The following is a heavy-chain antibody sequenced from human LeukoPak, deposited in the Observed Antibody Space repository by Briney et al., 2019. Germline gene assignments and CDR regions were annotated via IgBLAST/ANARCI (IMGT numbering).Heavy chain of an antibody. CDR3: ATLLVTYYFDY. CDR2: ISGSGAST. Sequence: GGSLRLSCAASGFTFSTYAMSWVRQAPGKGLEWVSAISGSGASTYYADSVKGRFTISRDNSKNTLYLQMNTLRGEDTAVYYCATLLVTYYFDYWGQGTLVTVSS. J-gene: IGHJ4*02. D-gene: IGHD4-11*01. CDR1: GFTFSTYA. V-gene: IGHV3-23*01.